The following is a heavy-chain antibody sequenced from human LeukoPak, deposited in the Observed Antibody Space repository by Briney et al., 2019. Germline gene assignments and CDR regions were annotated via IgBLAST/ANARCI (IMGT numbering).Heavy chain of an antibody. D-gene: IGHD2-15*01. J-gene: IGHJ4*02. Sequence: SETLSLTCTVPGGSISNSRYYWGWTRQPPGKGLEWIGGIYYSGSTYYNPSLKSRVTISVDTSRNQFSLKLSSVTAADTAVYYCASIYCSGGSCYSDYWGQGTLVTVSS. CDR2: IYYSGST. V-gene: IGHV4-39*01. CDR1: GGSISNSRYY. CDR3: ASIYCSGGSCYSDY.